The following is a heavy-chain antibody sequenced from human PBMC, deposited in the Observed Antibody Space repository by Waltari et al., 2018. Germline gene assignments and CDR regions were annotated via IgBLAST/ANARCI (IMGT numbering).Heavy chain of an antibody. D-gene: IGHD6-19*01. CDR2: ISGSGGST. CDR3: AKGGSGWYTYFDY. CDR1: GFPFGWHA. Sequence: EVQLLESGGGLVQAGGSLRLRCAAPGFPFGWHAIDWVRQAPGKGLEWVSAISGSGGSTYYADSVKGRFTISRDNSKNTLYLQMNSLRAEDTAVYYCAKGGSGWYTYFDYWGQGTLVTVSS. V-gene: IGHV3-23*01. J-gene: IGHJ4*02.